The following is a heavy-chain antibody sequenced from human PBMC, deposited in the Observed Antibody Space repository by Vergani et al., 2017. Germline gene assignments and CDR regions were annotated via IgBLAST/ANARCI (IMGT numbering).Heavy chain of an antibody. CDR2: ISAYNGNT. CDR1: GYTFTSYG. D-gene: IGHD6-19*01. CDR3: AKEQLLPIDYFDY. Sequence: QVQLVQSGAEVKKPGASVKVSCKASGYTFTSYGISWVRQAPGQGLEWMGWISAYNGNTNYEQKLQGRVTMTTDTSTSTAYVELRSLRSDDTAVYYCAKEQLLPIDYFDYWGQGTLVTVSS. J-gene: IGHJ4*02. V-gene: IGHV1-18*04.